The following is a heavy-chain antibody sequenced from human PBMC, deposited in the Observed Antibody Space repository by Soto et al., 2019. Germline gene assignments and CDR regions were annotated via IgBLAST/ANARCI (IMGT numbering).Heavy chain of an antibody. CDR2: IYPGDSDT. J-gene: IGHJ6*02. D-gene: IGHD6-6*01. Sequence: PGESLKISCKGSGYSFTSYWIGWVRQMPGKGLEWMGIIYPGDSDTRYSPSFQGQVTISADKSISTAYLQWSSLKASDTAMYYCASRVPEYSSSSGYSYYGMDVWGQGTTVTVSS. V-gene: IGHV5-51*01. CDR3: ASRVPEYSSSSGYSYYGMDV. CDR1: GYSFTSYW.